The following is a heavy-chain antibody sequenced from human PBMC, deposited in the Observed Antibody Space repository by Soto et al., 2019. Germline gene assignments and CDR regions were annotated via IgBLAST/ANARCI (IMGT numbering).Heavy chain of an antibody. CDR3: TRDGGYSSSSGLLSY. CDR1: GYSFTAYY. D-gene: IGHD6-6*01. J-gene: IGHJ4*02. V-gene: IGHV1-2*02. Sequence: ASVKVSCKATGYSFTAYYTHWVRQAPGQGVEWLGWMNPNSGDSNYAQQSQGRVTMTRDTSISTAYMELRRLTFDDTAVYYCTRDGGYSSSSGLLSYWGQGTLVTVSS. CDR2: MNPNSGDS.